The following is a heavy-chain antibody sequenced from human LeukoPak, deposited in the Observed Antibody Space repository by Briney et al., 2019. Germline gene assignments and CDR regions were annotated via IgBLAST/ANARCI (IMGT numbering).Heavy chain of an antibody. Sequence: SETLSLTCAVYGGSFSGYYWSWIRQPPGKGLEWIGEINHSGSTNYNPSLKSRVTISVDTSKNQFSLKLSSVTAAGTAVYYCARDPPTRYYDFWSGYYTGAFDIWGQGTMVTVSS. CDR3: ARDPPTRYYDFWSGYYTGAFDI. J-gene: IGHJ3*02. V-gene: IGHV4-34*01. CDR2: INHSGST. CDR1: GGSFSGYY. D-gene: IGHD3-3*01.